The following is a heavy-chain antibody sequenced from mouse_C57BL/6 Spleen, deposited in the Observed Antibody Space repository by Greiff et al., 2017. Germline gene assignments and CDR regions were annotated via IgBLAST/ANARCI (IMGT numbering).Heavy chain of an antibody. Sequence: VQLQQPGTELVKPGASVKLSCKASGYTFTSYWMHWVKQRPGQGLEWIGNINPSNGGTNYNEKFKSKATLTVDKSSSTAYMQLSSLTSEDSAVYYCAREGVYYGCDEGADDWGQGTTLTVSS. CDR1: GYTFTSYW. J-gene: IGHJ2*01. CDR3: AREGVYYGCDEGADD. CDR2: INPSNGGT. V-gene: IGHV1-53*01. D-gene: IGHD2-2*01.